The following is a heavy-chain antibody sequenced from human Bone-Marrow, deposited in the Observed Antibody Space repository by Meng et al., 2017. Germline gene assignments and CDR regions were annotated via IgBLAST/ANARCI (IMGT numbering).Heavy chain of an antibody. CDR3: ARDPGYSSSWLGTYYYYGMDV. CDR2: ISNSGSTI. V-gene: IGHV3-48*03. D-gene: IGHD6-13*01. CDR1: GFTFSSYE. Sequence: GESLKISCAASGFTFSSYEMNWVRQAPGKGLEWVSYISNSGSTIYYADSVKGRFTISRDNAKNSLYLQMNSLRADDTAVYYCARDPGYSSSWLGTYYYYGMDVWGPGTTVTVS. J-gene: IGHJ6*02.